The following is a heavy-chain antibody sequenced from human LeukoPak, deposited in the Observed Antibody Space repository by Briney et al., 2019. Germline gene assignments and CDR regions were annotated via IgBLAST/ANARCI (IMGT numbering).Heavy chain of an antibody. V-gene: IGHV3-7*01. Sequence: PGGSLRLSCAASGFTFSSYWMSWVRQAPGKGLEWVANIKQDGGEKYYVDSVQGRFTISRDNAKNSLYLQMNSLRVEDTAVYYCARMSSSSWYVCDYWGQGTLVTVSS. D-gene: IGHD6-13*01. CDR3: ARMSSSSWYVCDY. CDR1: GFTFSSYW. CDR2: IKQDGGEK. J-gene: IGHJ4*02.